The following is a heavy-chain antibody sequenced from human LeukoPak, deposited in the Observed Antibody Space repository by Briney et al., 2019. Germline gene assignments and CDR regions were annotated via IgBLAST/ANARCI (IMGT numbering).Heavy chain of an antibody. D-gene: IGHD5-18*01. CDR1: RFTFSDFA. J-gene: IGHJ2*01. Sequence: PGGSLRLSCAASRFTFSDFAMSWVRQAPGKGLEWVSTIGGTGGDIVYADSVEGRFTISRDNSKNTLYLQMNSLRAEDTAVYYCAKRRGDTAMVYWYFDLWGRGTQVTVSS. CDR3: AKRRGDTAMVYWYFDL. CDR2: IGGTGGDI. V-gene: IGHV3-23*01.